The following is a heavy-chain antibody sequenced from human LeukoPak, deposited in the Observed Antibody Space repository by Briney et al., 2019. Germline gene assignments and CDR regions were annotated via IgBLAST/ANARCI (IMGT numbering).Heavy chain of an antibody. D-gene: IGHD3-10*01. CDR1: GYNFPKSW. J-gene: IGHJ4*02. CDR3: ARHSTSASGTYALDY. CDR2: IYPHDSDT. V-gene: IGHV5-51*01. Sequence: GESLKISCKASGYNFPKSWIGWVRQMPGKGLELMGIIYPHDSDTRYSPSFQGQVTISADKSNTTAYLQWSSLKASDTAIYYCARHSTSASGTYALDYWGQGTLVAVSS.